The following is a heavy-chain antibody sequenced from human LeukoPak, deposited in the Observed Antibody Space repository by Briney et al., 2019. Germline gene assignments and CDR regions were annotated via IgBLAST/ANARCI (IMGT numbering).Heavy chain of an antibody. CDR3: ARGKWELYAFDI. D-gene: IGHD1-26*01. J-gene: IGHJ3*02. CDR1: GFTFSSYE. Sequence: GSLRLSCAASGFTFSSYEMNWVRQAPGKGLEWVSYISSSGSTIYYADSVKGRFTISRDNAKNSLYLQMNSLRAEDTAVYYCARGKWELYAFDIWGQGTMVTVSS. V-gene: IGHV3-48*03. CDR2: ISSSGSTI.